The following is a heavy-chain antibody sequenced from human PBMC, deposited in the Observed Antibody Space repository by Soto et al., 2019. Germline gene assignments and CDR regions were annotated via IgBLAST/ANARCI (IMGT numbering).Heavy chain of an antibody. CDR1: WFSLSPSGGG. V-gene: IGHV2-5*02. J-gene: IGHJ4*02. Sequence: SGPTLVKPTQTLPLTCTFSWFSLSPSGGGVGWIPQPPGKALEWLGIIFWDDDKRYRPSLRSRLTITKDTSKNQLVLTMTNMDPLDTATYYCAHLPWKQLWPRAPVVNWGQGTPVTVSS. D-gene: IGHD5-18*01. CDR2: IFWDDDK. CDR3: AHLPWKQLWPRAPVVN.